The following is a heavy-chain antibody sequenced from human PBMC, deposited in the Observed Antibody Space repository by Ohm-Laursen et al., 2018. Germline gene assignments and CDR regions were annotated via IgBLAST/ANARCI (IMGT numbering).Heavy chain of an antibody. CDR1: GFTFSSYG. CDR2: ISKDGSNT. J-gene: IGHJ4*02. CDR3: ARASSSIAVAGLDY. D-gene: IGHD6-19*01. Sequence: SLRLSCAASGFTFSSYGMHWVRQAPGKGLEWTAGISKDGSNTYYGHSVEGRFTISRDNSMNTLYLQMNSLRAEDTAVYYCARASSSIAVAGLDYWGQGTLVTVSS. V-gene: IGHV3-30*03.